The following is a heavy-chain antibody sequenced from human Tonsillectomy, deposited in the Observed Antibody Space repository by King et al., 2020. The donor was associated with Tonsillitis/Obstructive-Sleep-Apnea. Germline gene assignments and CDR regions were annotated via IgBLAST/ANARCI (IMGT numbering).Heavy chain of an antibody. Sequence: VQLVESGGGVVRPGGSLRLSCAASGFTFDDYGMSWVRQAPGKGLEWVSGINWNGGSTGYADSVNGRFTISRDNAKNSPYLQMNSQRADDTALYYCVGARSSGWGDDAFDIWGQGTMVTVSS. J-gene: IGHJ3*02. CDR1: GFTFDDYG. V-gene: IGHV3-20*04. D-gene: IGHD6-19*01. CDR3: VGARSSGWGDDAFDI. CDR2: INWNGGST.